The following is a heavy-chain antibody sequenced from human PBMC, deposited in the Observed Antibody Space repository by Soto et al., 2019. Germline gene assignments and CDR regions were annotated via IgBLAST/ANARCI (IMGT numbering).Heavy chain of an antibody. J-gene: IGHJ4*02. D-gene: IGHD2-15*01. CDR3: ARDAPGVAPY. V-gene: IGHV4-31*03. Sequence: QVQLQESGPGLVRPSQTLSLTCTVSGGSINSGDSYWNWIRQHPEKGLEWIGYINYRGSTFYNPSLQSRTIRSVDTSKNQFSLSLSSVTAADTAVYYCARDAPGVAPYWGQGTLVTVSS. CDR2: INYRGST. CDR1: GGSINSGDSY.